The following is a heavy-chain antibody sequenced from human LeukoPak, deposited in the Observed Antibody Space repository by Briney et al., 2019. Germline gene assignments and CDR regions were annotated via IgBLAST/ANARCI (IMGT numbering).Heavy chain of an antibody. CDR1: GGSISSGDYY. CDR2: IYYSGST. J-gene: IGHJ3*02. V-gene: IGHV4-30-4*01. Sequence: SQTLSPTCTVSGGSISSGDYYWSWIRQPPGKGLEWIGYIYYSGSTYYNPSLKSRVTISVDTSKNQFSLKLSSVTAADTAVYYCARVSYYDILTGYYTRDAFDIWGQGTMVTVSS. CDR3: ARVSYYDILTGYYTRDAFDI. D-gene: IGHD3-9*01.